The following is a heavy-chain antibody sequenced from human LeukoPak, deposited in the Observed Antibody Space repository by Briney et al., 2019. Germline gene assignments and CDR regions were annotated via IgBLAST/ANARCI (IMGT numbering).Heavy chain of an antibody. CDR2: IIPIFGTA. V-gene: IGHV1-69*05. CDR3: ASGSIAAPGEFDY. Sequence: SVKVSCKASGYTFTGYYMHWVRQAPGQGLEWMGGIIPIFGTANYAQKFQGRVTITTDESTSTAYMELSSLRSEDTAVYYCASGSIAAPGEFDYWGQGTLVTVSS. J-gene: IGHJ4*02. D-gene: IGHD6-6*01. CDR1: GYTFTGYY.